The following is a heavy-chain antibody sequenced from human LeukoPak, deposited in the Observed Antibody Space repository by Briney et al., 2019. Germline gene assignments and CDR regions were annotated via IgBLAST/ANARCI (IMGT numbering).Heavy chain of an antibody. J-gene: IGHJ6*02. CDR2: IYYSGST. Sequence: SETLSLTCTVSGGSISSGDYYWSWIRQPPGKGLEWIGYIYYSGSTYYNPSLKSRVTISVDTSKNQFSLKLSSVTAADTAVYYCARDIVVVPAASRDYYCYYGMDVWGQGTTVTVSS. CDR1: GGSISSGDYY. CDR3: ARDIVVVPAASRDYYCYYGMDV. V-gene: IGHV4-30-4*01. D-gene: IGHD2-2*01.